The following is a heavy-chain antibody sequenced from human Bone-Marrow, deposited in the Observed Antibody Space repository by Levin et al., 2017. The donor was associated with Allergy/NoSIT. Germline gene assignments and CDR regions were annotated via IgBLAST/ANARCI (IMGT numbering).Heavy chain of an antibody. V-gene: IGHV1-8*01. D-gene: IGHD3-10*01. CDR2: INPSSTNT. J-gene: IGHJ4*02. CDR1: GYIFTSFD. Sequence: ASVKVSCKTSGYIFTSFDIIWVRQATGQGLEWMGWINPSSTNTGYSQRFQGRVTMTATTSINTAYMELSSLTSEDTALYFCARAVRGHLLSDFWGQGTQVTVSS. CDR3: ARAVRGHLLSDF.